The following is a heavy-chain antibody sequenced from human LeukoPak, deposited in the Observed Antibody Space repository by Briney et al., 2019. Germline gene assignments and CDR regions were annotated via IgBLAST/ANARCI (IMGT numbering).Heavy chain of an antibody. D-gene: IGHD3-10*02. CDR1: GFTFSSYS. Sequence: PGGFLRLSCAASGFTFSSYSMNWVRQAPGKGLEWVSYISSSGSTIYYADSVKGRFTISRDNAKNSLYLQMNSLRAEDTAVYYCAELGITMIGGVWGKGTTVTISS. CDR3: AELGITMIGGV. J-gene: IGHJ6*04. V-gene: IGHV3-48*04. CDR2: ISSSGSTI.